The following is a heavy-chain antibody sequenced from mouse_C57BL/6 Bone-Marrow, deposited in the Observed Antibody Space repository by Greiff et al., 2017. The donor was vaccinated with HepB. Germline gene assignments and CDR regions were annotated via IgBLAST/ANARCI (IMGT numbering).Heavy chain of an antibody. CDR3: TTEGFYDGYYDAMDY. CDR2: IDPENGDT. Sequence: EVKLQESGAELVRPGASVKLSCTASGFNIKDDYMHWVKQRPEQGLEWIGWIDPENGDTEYASKFQGKATITADTSSNTAYLQLSSLTSEDTAVYYCTTEGFYDGYYDAMDYWGQGTSVTVSS. D-gene: IGHD2-3*01. V-gene: IGHV14-4*01. CDR1: GFNIKDDY. J-gene: IGHJ4*01.